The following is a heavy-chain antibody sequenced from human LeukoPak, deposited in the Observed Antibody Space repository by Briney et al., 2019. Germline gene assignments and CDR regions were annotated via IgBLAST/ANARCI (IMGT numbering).Heavy chain of an antibody. CDR3: ARHLGFCSSTSCSTSRFDP. D-gene: IGHD2-2*01. CDR1: GGSITSYY. CDR2: IYFSGIT. J-gene: IGHJ5*02. Sequence: PSETLSLTCTVSGGSITSYYWSWIRQPPGKGLEWIGYIYFSGITNYNPSLKSRITISVDTSKNQFSLNLSSVTAADTAVYYCARHLGFCSSTSCSTSRFDPWGQGTLVTDSS. V-gene: IGHV4-59*08.